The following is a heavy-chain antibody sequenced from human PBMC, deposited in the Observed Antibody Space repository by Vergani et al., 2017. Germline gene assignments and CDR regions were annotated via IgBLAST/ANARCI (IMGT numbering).Heavy chain of an antibody. CDR1: GGSISSGGYY. J-gene: IGHJ4*02. D-gene: IGHD3-22*01. V-gene: IGHV4-30-4*08. Sequence: QVQLQESGPGLVKPSQTLSLTCTVSGGSISSGGYYWSWLCQHPGKGLEWIGYIYYSGSTYYNPSLKSRVTISVDTSKNQFSLKLSSVTAADTAVYYCARVPGVKGYYYDSSGYYEDLDYWGQGTLVTVSS. CDR3: ARVPGVKGYYYDSSGYYEDLDY. CDR2: IYYSGST.